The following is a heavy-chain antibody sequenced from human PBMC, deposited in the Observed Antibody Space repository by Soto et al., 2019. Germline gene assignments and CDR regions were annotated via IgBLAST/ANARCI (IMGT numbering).Heavy chain of an antibody. D-gene: IGHD3-10*01. CDR1: GLNFAGYA. V-gene: IGHV3-23*01. CDR3: AKVALFPSTQGIITY. CDR2: LSSSGEKT. Sequence: PGGSLRLSCEASGLNFAGYAMSWVRQAPGKGLDWVSSLSSSGEKTYYSDSVRGRFTISRDNTKNTVYLQMNTLSADDTAVYFCAKVALFPSTQGIITYWGQGVVVTVCS. J-gene: IGHJ4*02.